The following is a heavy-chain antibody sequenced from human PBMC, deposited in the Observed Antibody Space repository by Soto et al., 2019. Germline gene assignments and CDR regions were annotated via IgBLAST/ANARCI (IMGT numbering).Heavy chain of an antibody. V-gene: IGHV3-53*01. Sequence: EVQLVESGGGLIQPGGSLRLSCAASGFTVSSKYMTWVRQAPGKGLEWVSVIYGGGTTYYADSVKGRFTISRDNSKNTLYLQVNRLRAEDTAVYYCVQTTGWPGFDFWGQGTLVTVSS. CDR2: IYGGGTT. D-gene: IGHD6-19*01. CDR3: VQTTGWPGFDF. J-gene: IGHJ4*02. CDR1: GFTVSSKY.